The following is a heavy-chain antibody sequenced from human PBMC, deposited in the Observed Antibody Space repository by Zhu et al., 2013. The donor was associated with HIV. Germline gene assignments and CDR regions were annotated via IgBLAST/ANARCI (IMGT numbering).Heavy chain of an antibody. Sequence: EVQLVQSGAEVKKPGESLKISCKGSGYNFTNYWIGWVRQMPGKGLEWMGIFYPTDSDPKYSPSFQGQVTISADKSISTAYLQWSSLKASDTAMYYCARPRMGPIMVLFDIWGQGTMVTVSS. CDR2: FYPTDSDP. D-gene: IGHD2-21*01. CDR3: ARPRMGPIMVLFDI. V-gene: IGHV5-51*01. J-gene: IGHJ3*02. CDR1: GYNFTNYW.